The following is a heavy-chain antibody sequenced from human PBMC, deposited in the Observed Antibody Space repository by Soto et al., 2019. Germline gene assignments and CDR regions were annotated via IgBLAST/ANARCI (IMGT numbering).Heavy chain of an antibody. V-gene: IGHV1-18*01. J-gene: IGHJ6*02. CDR2: ISAYNGNT. Sequence: ASVKVSCKDSGYTFTSYGISWVLQAPGQGLEWMGWISAYNGNTNYAQKLQDRVTMTTDTSTSTAYMELRSLRSDDTAVYYCARVGIAVAGTIHNYYYGMDVWGQGTTVTVSS. CDR3: ARVGIAVAGTIHNYYYGMDV. D-gene: IGHD6-19*01. CDR1: GYTFTSYG.